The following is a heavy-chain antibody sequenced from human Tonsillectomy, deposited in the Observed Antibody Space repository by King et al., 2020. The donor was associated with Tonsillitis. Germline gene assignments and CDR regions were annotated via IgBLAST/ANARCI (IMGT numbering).Heavy chain of an antibody. V-gene: IGHV3-23*04. Sequence: VQLVESGGGLVQPGGSLILSCAASGFTFSSCAMTWVRQAPGMRLEWVSAISGSDGGTNYADSVKGRFTISRDNSKNTLYLQMNSLRAEDTAVYYCAKGWVEMDAWGQGTLVTVSS. CDR1: GFTFSSCA. CDR2: ISGSDGGT. J-gene: IGHJ4*02. CDR3: AKGWVEMDA. D-gene: IGHD5-24*01.